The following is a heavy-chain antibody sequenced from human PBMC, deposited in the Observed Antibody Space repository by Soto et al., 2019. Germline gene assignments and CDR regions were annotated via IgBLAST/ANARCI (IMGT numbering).Heavy chain of an antibody. CDR3: AIAVAGPYYYYGMDV. CDR1: GGSISGSSYY. D-gene: IGHD6-19*01. Sequence: SDTLSLTCTVSGGSISGSSYYWGWIRQPPGKGLEWIGSIYYSGSTYYNPSLKSRVTISVDTSKNQFSLKLSSVTAADTAAYYCAIAVAGPYYYYGMDVWGQGTTVT. CDR2: IYYSGST. V-gene: IGHV4-39*01. J-gene: IGHJ6*02.